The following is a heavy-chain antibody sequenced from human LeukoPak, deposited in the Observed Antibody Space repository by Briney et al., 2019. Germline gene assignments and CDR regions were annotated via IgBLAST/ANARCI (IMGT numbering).Heavy chain of an antibody. D-gene: IGHD4-17*01. CDR3: ARDDYGDLKFDY. CDR1: GGSISSYY. Sequence: SETLSLTCTVSGGSISSYYWSWIRQPPGKGLEWIGYIYYSGSTNYNPSPKSRVTISVDTSKNQFSLKLSSVTAADTAVYYCARDDYGDLKFDYWGQGTLVTVSS. J-gene: IGHJ4*02. CDR2: IYYSGST. V-gene: IGHV4-59*01.